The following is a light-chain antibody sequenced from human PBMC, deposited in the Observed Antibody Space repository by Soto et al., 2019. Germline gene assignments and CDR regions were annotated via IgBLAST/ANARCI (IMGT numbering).Light chain of an antibody. V-gene: IGKV3-15*01. Sequence: IVLTQSPGTLSLSPWERATLSCRASQSVSSSYLAWYQQKPGQAPRLLIYGASARALGIPARFSGSGSGTEFSFTVTSLQSEDFAVYYCQQYDQWPIAFGQGTRLEIK. CDR2: GAS. CDR1: QSVSSSY. CDR3: QQYDQWPIA. J-gene: IGKJ5*01.